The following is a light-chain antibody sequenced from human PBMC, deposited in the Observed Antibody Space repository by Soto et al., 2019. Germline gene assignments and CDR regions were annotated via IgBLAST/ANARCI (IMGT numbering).Light chain of an antibody. Sequence: DIQLTQSPSFLSASVGDRVTITCRASQDINTYLAWYQQEPGKAPKLLIYAASTLQSAVPSRFSGGGSGTEFTLTISSLQPEDFATYYCQQLNSYPRTFGQGTKVEF. V-gene: IGKV1-9*01. CDR2: AAS. CDR1: QDINTY. J-gene: IGKJ1*01. CDR3: QQLNSYPRT.